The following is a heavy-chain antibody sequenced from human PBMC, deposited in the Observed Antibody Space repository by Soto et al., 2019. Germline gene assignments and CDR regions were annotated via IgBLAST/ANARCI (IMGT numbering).Heavy chain of an antibody. CDR1: VFSFSSYA. CDR2: ISGSGGST. Sequence: GGSLRLSCAASVFSFSSYAMSWVRQAPGKGLEWVSAISGSGGSTYYANSVKGRFTISRDTSQNTVYLQMNSLRAEDTAVYYCAKGVTYYDFWSGYYDYWGQGTLVTVSS. J-gene: IGHJ4*02. CDR3: AKGVTYYDFWSGYYDY. D-gene: IGHD3-3*01. V-gene: IGHV3-23*01.